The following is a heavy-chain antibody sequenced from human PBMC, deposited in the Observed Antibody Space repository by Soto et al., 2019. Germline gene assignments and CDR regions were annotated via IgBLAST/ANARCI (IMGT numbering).Heavy chain of an antibody. CDR1: GYTLTELS. J-gene: IGHJ4*02. D-gene: IGHD3-3*01. V-gene: IGHV1-24*01. CDR3: ATVFDFCSGYYY. CDR2: FDPEDGET. Sequence: ASVKVSCKVSGYTLTELSMHWVRQAPGKGLEWMGGFDPEDGETIYAQKFQGRVTMTEDTSTDTAYMELSSLRSEDTAVYYCATVFDFCSGYYYWGQGTLVSVSS.